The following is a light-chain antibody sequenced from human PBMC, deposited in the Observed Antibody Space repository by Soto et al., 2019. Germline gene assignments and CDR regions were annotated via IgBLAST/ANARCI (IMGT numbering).Light chain of an antibody. CDR3: QQYYSYPHT. V-gene: IGKV1-8*01. CDR1: QGISSD. J-gene: IGKJ2*01. Sequence: AIRMTQSPSSLSASTGDRVTITCRSSQGISSDLAWYQQKPGKAPKLLIYAASTLQSGVPSRFRGSGSGTDFTLTISCLQSEDFATYYCQQYYSYPHTFGQGTKLEIK. CDR2: AAS.